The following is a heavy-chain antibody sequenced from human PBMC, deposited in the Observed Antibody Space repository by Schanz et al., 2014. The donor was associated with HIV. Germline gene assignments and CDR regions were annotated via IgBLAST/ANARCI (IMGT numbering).Heavy chain of an antibody. CDR2: INGDETEK. J-gene: IGHJ4*02. D-gene: IGHD5-18*01. CDR3: AKSNGGDTAVVQYYFDY. CDR1: GFTFSRYW. Sequence: GQLVESGGGVVRPGRSLRLSCAASGFTFSRYWMTWVRQAPGKGLEWVANINGDETEKYYVDSVRGRFTISRDNAKNSLYLNMYSLRAEDTAVYFCAKSNGGDTAVVQYYFDYWGQGTLVSVSS. V-gene: IGHV3-7*01.